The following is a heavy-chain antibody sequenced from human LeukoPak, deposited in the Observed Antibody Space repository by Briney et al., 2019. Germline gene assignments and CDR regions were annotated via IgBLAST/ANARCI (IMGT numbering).Heavy chain of an antibody. V-gene: IGHV3-7*01. CDR1: GFTFSNYC. CDR3: ARNFDP. CDR2: IKEDGSEK. Sequence: GGSLRLSCAASGFTFSNYCMTWVRQAPGKGLEWVANIKEDGSEKYYVDSVKGRFTMSRDNAKNSLYLQMNSLRVEDTAVYYCARNFDPWGQGTLVTVSS. D-gene: IGHD2/OR15-2a*01. J-gene: IGHJ5*02.